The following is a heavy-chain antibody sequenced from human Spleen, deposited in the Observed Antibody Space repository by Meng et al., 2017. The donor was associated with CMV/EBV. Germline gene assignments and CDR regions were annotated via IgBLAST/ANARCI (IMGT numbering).Heavy chain of an antibody. V-gene: IGHV3-21*01. Sequence: GGSLRLSCAASGFTFSSYSMNWVRQAPGKGLEWVSSISSSSYIYYADSVKGRFTISRDNAKNSLYLQMNSLRAEDTAVYYCAREVYHYDSRDSYGMDVWGQGTTVTVSS. CDR3: AREVYHYDSRDSYGMDV. CDR2: ISSSSYI. J-gene: IGHJ6*02. D-gene: IGHD3-22*01. CDR1: GFTFSSYS.